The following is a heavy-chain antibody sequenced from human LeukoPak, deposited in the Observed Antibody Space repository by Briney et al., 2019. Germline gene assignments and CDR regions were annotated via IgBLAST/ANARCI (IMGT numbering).Heavy chain of an antibody. Sequence: GGSLRLSWATSGFTFSNAWMNWVRQAPGKGLEWVGRIRSNSDGGTIDYAAPVKGRFTLSRDDSKTTLYLQMNSLQTEDTAVYYCATDFYDSTWGQGTLVTVSS. D-gene: IGHD3-22*01. CDR1: GFTFSNAW. CDR3: ATDFYDST. CDR2: IRSNSDGGTI. J-gene: IGHJ5*02. V-gene: IGHV3-15*07.